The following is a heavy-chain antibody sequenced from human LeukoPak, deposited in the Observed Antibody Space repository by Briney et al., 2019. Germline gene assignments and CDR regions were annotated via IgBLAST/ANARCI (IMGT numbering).Heavy chain of an antibody. CDR1: GGSISSGSYY. CDR3: ARQDDSSGYYYGAFDI. J-gene: IGHJ3*02. D-gene: IGHD3-22*01. CDR2: IYYSGST. Sequence: TSETLSLTCTVSGGSISSGSYYWGWIRQPPGKGLEWIGSIYYSGSTYYNPSLKSRVTISVDTSKNQFSLKLRFVTAADTAVYYCARQDDSSGYYYGAFDIWGQGTMVTVSS. V-gene: IGHV4-39*01.